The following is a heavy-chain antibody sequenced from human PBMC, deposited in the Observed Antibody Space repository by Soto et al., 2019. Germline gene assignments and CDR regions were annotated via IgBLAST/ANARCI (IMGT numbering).Heavy chain of an antibody. CDR2: IYYSGST. D-gene: IGHD2-2*01. CDR1: GGSISSGGYY. J-gene: IGHJ6*02. Sequence: PSETLSLTCTVSGGSISSGGYYWAWTRQHPGKGLEWIGYIYYSGSTYYNPSLKSRLIISIDTSKNQFSLRLSSVTAADTAVYYCARERRSTSCPMDVWGQGARVTVSS. V-gene: IGHV4-31*03. CDR3: ARERRSTSCPMDV.